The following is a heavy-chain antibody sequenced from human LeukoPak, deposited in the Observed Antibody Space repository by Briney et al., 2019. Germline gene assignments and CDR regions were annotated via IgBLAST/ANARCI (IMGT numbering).Heavy chain of an antibody. D-gene: IGHD3-10*01. CDR3: ARGARNYYGSGSYSWPVYYFDY. CDR1: GGSFSGYY. CDR2: INHSVST. V-gene: IGHV4-34*01. J-gene: IGHJ4*02. Sequence: KASETLSLTCAVYGGSFSGYYWSWIRQPPGKGLEWIGEINHSVSTNYNPSLKSRVTISVDTSKNQFSLKLSSVTAADTAVYYCARGARNYYGSGSYSWPVYYFDYWGQGTLVTVSS.